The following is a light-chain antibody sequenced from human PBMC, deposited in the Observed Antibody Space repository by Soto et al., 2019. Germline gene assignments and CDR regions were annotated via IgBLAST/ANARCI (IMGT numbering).Light chain of an antibody. CDR2: GAS. CDR1: QSVSSSY. V-gene: IGKV3-20*01. Sequence: EIVLTQSPGTLSLSPGERATLSCRASQSVSSSYLAWYQQKPGQAPRLLIYGASSRATGIPDRFSGSGSGTDLTLTISRLEAEDFAVYYCPQYGCSPPFTFGGGTKVEIK. J-gene: IGKJ4*01. CDR3: PQYGCSPPFT.